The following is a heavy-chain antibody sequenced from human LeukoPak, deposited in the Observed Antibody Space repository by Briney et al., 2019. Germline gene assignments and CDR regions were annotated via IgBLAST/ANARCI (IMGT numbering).Heavy chain of an antibody. CDR3: AREAITVTIY. V-gene: IGHV4-38-2*02. CDR2: IYHSGST. CDR1: GYSISSGYY. D-gene: IGHD4-11*01. Sequence: KPSETLSLTCAVSGYSISSGYYWGWIRQPPGKGLEWIGSIYHSGSTYYNPSLKSRDTISVDTSKNQFSLKLSSVTAADTAVYYCAREAITVTIYWGQGTLVTVSS. J-gene: IGHJ4*02.